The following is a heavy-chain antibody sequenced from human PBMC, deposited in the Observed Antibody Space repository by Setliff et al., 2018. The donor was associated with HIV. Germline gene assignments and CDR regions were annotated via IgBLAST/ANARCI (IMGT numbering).Heavy chain of an antibody. J-gene: IGHJ4*02. Sequence: ASVKVSCKTSGYTFKSYDINWVRQAPGQRPEWMARINAGNGNREYSPKFQSRVTITADTSASTMYMELSSLRSEDTAVYYCARVGNNRLQFFDHWGQGTLVTVSS. V-gene: IGHV1-3*01. CDR1: GYTFKSYD. CDR3: ARVGNNRLQFFDH. CDR2: INAGNGNR. D-gene: IGHD5-12*01.